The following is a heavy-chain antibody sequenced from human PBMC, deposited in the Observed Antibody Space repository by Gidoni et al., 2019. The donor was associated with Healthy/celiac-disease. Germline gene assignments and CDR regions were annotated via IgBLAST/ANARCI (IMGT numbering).Heavy chain of an antibody. D-gene: IGHD3-9*01. Sequence: EVQLLESGGGLVQPGGSLRLSCAASGFTFSSYAMSWVRQAPGKGLEWVSAISGSGGSTYYADSVKGRFTISRDNSKNTLYLQMNSLRAEDTAVYYCAKDGVPTYYDILTGYYFDYWGQGTLVTVSS. CDR3: AKDGVPTYYDILTGYYFDY. V-gene: IGHV3-23*01. J-gene: IGHJ4*02. CDR1: GFTFSSYA. CDR2: ISGSGGST.